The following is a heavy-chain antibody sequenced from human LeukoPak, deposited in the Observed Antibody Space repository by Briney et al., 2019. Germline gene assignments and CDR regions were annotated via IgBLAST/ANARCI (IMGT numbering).Heavy chain of an antibody. V-gene: IGHV1-18*01. D-gene: IGHD4-17*01. CDR1: GYTFTSYG. Sequence: GGSLRLSCAASGYTFTSYGISWVRQAPGQGLEWMGWISAYNGNTNYAQKLQGRVTMTTDTSTSTAYMELRSLRSDDTAVYYCARSENDYGGYYYYYMDVWGKGTTVTISS. CDR2: ISAYNGNT. CDR3: ARSENDYGGYYYYYMDV. J-gene: IGHJ6*03.